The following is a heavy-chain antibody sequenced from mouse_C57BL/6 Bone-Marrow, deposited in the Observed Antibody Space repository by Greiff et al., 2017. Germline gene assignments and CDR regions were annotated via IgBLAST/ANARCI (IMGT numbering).Heavy chain of an antibody. CDR3: ARGGDGTY. J-gene: IGHJ3*01. CDR2: IYPGSGNT. Sequence: QVQLQQSGAELVRPGASVKLSCKASGYTFTDYYINWVKQRPGQGLEWIARIYPGSGNTYYNEKFKGKATLTAEKSSSTAYMQLSSLTSEDSAVYFCARGGDGTYWGQGTLVTVSA. V-gene: IGHV1-76*01. CDR1: GYTFTDYY. D-gene: IGHD3-3*01.